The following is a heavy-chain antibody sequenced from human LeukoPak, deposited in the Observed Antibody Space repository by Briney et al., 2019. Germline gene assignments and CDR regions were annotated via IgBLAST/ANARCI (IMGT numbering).Heavy chain of an antibody. CDR3: ARRGAVAGKTFDY. V-gene: IGHV4-39*01. D-gene: IGHD6-19*01. J-gene: IGHJ4*02. Sequence: SETLSLTCTVSGGSISSSSYYWGWIRQPPGKGLEWIGIIYYNGNIYYNPSLKSRVTISVDTSKNQFSLKLSSVTAAETAVYYCARRGAVAGKTFDYWGQGTLVTVSS. CDR2: IYYNGNI. CDR1: GGSISSSSYY.